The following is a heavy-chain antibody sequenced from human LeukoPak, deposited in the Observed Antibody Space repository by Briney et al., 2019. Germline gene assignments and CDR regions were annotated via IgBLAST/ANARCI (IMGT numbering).Heavy chain of an antibody. CDR3: ANGGNNNDAFDI. J-gene: IGHJ3*02. D-gene: IGHD3-16*01. Sequence: GGSLRLSCAASGFTFSSYAMSWVSQAPGKGLEWVSAISGSGGSTYYADSVKGRFTISRDNSKNTLYLQMNSLRAEDTAVYYCANGGNNNDAFDIWGQGTMVTVSS. CDR1: GFTFSSYA. V-gene: IGHV3-23*01. CDR2: ISGSGGST.